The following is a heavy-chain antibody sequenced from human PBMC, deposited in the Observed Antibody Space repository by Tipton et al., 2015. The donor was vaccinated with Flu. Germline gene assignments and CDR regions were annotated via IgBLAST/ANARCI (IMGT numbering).Heavy chain of an antibody. CDR1: EFTFSSYR. V-gene: IGHV3-21*01. CDR3: AKDPNWAGDY. Sequence: SLRLSCAASEFTFSSYRKNCVRQAPGKGLEWVSSIDPTSSHVSYADSLKGRFTISRDNAKNSLYLQMNSLRADDTAVYYCAKDPNWAGDYWGQGTLVTVSS. J-gene: IGHJ4*02. D-gene: IGHD7-27*01. CDR2: IDPTSSHV.